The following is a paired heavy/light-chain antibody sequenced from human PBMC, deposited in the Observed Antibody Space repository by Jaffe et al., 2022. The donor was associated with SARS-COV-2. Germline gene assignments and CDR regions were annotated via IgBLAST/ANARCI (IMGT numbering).Heavy chain of an antibody. Sequence: QVQLVESGGGVVQPGRTLRLSCAASGFTFSSFAMNWVRQAPGKGLEWVALISYDGNDKYYADSTKGRFTISRDNSKETLYLEMSSLRPEDTAVYYCARPGTVSHYYYFYYMDVWGKGTTVTVSS. CDR1: GFTFSSFA. CDR3: ARPGTVSHYYYFYYMDV. V-gene: IGHV3-30*03. J-gene: IGHJ6*03. D-gene: IGHD1-1*01. CDR2: ISYDGNDK.
Light chain of an antibody. CDR2: GVS. CDR1: QSVTSSS. Sequence: EIVLTQSPGTLSLSPGERATLSCRASQSVTSSSLAWYQQTSGQAPRVIIYGVSGRPNGIPDRFSGSGSGTDFTLTISRLEPEDFAVYYCQHYGSSSVTFGGGTKVEIK. CDR3: QHYGSSSVT. J-gene: IGKJ4*01. V-gene: IGKV3-20*01.